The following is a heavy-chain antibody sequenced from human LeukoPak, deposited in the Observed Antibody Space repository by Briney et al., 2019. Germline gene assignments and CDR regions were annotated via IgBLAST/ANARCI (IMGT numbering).Heavy chain of an antibody. D-gene: IGHD6-13*01. CDR2: ISRSGNTI. CDR3: ARDFLFSSSWYYYYGMDV. V-gene: IGHV3-48*04. J-gene: IGHJ6*02. Sequence: GGSLRLSCAASGFTFSEYSMNWVRQAPGKGLEWVSYISRSGNTIYYADSVKGRMTISRDNAENLVNLQMNGLRAEDTAVYYCARDFLFSSSWYYYYGMDVWGQGTTVTVSS. CDR1: GFTFSEYS.